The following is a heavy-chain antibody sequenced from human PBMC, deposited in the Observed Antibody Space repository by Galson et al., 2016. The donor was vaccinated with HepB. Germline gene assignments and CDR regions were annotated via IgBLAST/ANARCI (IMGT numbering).Heavy chain of an antibody. CDR3: ARDRGSAAGFDY. CDR1: GDSISSSSHY. Sequence: ETLSLTCTVSGDSISSSSHYWAWIRQPPGKGLEWIGNIYYRGTTYYTPSLTSRVTISVDTSKNQFYLNLSSVTAADTAVYYCARDRGSAAGFDYWGQGTLVTVSS. CDR2: IYYRGTT. D-gene: IGHD6-13*01. V-gene: IGHV4-39*02. J-gene: IGHJ4*02.